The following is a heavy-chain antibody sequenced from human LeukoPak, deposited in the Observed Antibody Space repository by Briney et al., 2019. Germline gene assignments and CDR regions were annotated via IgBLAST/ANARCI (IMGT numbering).Heavy chain of an antibody. Sequence: ASVKVSCKASGYTFTSYGISWVRQAPGQGLEWMGWINAGNGNTKYSQKFQGRVTITRDTSASTAYMELSSLRSEDTAVYYCAREGSIAAAGTELGYYYYYGMDVWGQGTTVTVSS. CDR3: AREGSIAAAGTELGYYYYYGMDV. CDR1: GYTFTSYG. V-gene: IGHV1-3*01. CDR2: INAGNGNT. J-gene: IGHJ6*02. D-gene: IGHD6-13*01.